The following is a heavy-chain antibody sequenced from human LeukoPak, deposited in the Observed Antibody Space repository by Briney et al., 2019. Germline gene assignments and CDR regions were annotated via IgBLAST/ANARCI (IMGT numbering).Heavy chain of an antibody. CDR3: ARGSYVWGSYRPEATFDFVY. V-gene: IGHV1-18*01. Sequence: ASVPVSRMASGYTFTSYGFSWVRQAPGQGLEGMGWINSYNGNTNYAQKLQGRVTMTTDTSTSKASMELKSLTSDDTAVYYCARGSYVWGSYRPEATFDFVYWGQGTLVTVSS. D-gene: IGHD3-16*02. CDR2: INSYNGNT. CDR1: GYTFTSYG. J-gene: IGHJ4*02.